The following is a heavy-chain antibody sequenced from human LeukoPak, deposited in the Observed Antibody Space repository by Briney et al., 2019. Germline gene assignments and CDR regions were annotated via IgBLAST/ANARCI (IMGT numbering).Heavy chain of an antibody. CDR3: ATFIVGVPAAIFSAFDI. Sequence: ASVKVSCKVSGYTLTELSMHWVRQAPGKGLEWMGSFDPEDGETIYAQKFQGRVTMTEDTSTDPAYMELSSLRSEDTAVYYCATFIVGVPAAIFSAFDIWGQGTMVTVSS. CDR2: FDPEDGET. V-gene: IGHV1-24*01. J-gene: IGHJ3*02. CDR1: GYTLTELS. D-gene: IGHD2-2*02.